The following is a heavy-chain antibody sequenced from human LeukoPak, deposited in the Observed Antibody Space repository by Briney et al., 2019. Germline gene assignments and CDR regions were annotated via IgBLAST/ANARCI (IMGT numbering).Heavy chain of an antibody. Sequence: SETLSHTCAHSAFSTSSAYYWGCLRQPPGKALDCIGSIYHSGSSYYNSSSKSRVTISIDTSKNHFSLKLISVTVADTAVYYCARGPWYTSSSWFDPWGQGTLVTVSS. CDR2: IYHSGSS. J-gene: IGHJ5*02. D-gene: IGHD6-6*01. CDR1: AFSTSSAYY. CDR3: ARGPWYTSSSWFDP. V-gene: IGHV4-38-2*01.